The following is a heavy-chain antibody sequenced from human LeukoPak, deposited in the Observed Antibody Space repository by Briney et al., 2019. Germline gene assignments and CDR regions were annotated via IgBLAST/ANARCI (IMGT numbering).Heavy chain of an antibody. CDR3: AREQVVVGRGYYGMDV. V-gene: IGHV3-66*01. CDR2: MYSGGST. D-gene: IGHD2-2*01. Sequence: GGSLRLSCAASGFTVSSNYMNWVRQAPGKGLEWVSVMYSGGSTFYGDSVKGRFTISRDNSMNTLYLQMNSLRVDDTAVYYCAREQVVVGRGYYGMDVWGQGTTVTVSS. J-gene: IGHJ6*02. CDR1: GFTVSSNY.